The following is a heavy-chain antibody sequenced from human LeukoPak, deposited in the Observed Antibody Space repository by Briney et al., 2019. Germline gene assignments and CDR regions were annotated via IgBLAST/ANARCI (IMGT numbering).Heavy chain of an antibody. D-gene: IGHD6-13*01. J-gene: IGHJ4*02. CDR3: ARRTDSREDY. CDR2: INHSGST. CDR1: GGSFSGYY. V-gene: IGHV4-34*01. Sequence: PSETLSLTCAVYGGSFSGYYWSWLSQPPGKGLEWIGEINHSGSTNYNPSLKSRVTISVDTSKNQFSLKLSSVTAADTAVYYCARRTDSREDYWGQGTLVTVSS.